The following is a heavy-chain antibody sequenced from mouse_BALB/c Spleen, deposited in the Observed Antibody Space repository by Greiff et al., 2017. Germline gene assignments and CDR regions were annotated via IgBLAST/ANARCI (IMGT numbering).Heavy chain of an antibody. CDR3: TRSTMVTSAWLAY. D-gene: IGHD2-2*01. J-gene: IGHJ3*01. Sequence: QVQLQQSGAELVKPGASVKLSCKASGYTFTSYYMYWVKQRPGQGLEWIGEINPSNGGTNFNEKFKSKATLTVDKSSSTAYMQLSSLTSEDSAVYYCTRSTMVTSAWLAYWGQGTLVTVAA. CDR2: INPSNGGT. CDR1: GYTFTSYY. V-gene: IGHV1S81*02.